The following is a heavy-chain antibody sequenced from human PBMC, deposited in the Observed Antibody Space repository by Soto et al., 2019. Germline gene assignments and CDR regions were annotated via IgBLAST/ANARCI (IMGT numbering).Heavy chain of an antibody. CDR2: IRSKANSYAT. V-gene: IGHV3-73*02. CDR1: GFTFSGSA. J-gene: IGHJ4*02. D-gene: IGHD6-19*01. CDR3: TRQSSGWYGGY. Sequence: EVQLVESGRGLVQPGGSLKLSCAASGFTFSGSAMHWVRQASGKGLEWVGRIRSKANSYATAYAASVKGRFTISRDDSKNTAYLQMNSLKTEDTAVYYCTRQSSGWYGGYWGQGTLVTVSS.